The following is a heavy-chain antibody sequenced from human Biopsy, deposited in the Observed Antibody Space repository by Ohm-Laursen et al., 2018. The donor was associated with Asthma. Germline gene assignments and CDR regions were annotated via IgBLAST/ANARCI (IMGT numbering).Heavy chain of an antibody. J-gene: IGHJ4*02. CDR1: GFTFGNFW. CDR2: ITGDGSQK. V-gene: IGHV3-7*03. CDR3: ARGDSSNWSHYYFDY. Sequence: SLRLPCAASGFTFGNFWMSWGRQTPGKGLEWVATITGDGSQKFYVDSVRGRFTISRDYSKNTLYLQMHSLRAEDTAVYYCARGDSSNWSHYYFDYWGQGTLVTVSS. D-gene: IGHD3-22*01.